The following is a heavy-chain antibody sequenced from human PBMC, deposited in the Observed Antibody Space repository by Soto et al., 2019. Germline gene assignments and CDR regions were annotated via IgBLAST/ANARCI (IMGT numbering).Heavy chain of an antibody. CDR1: GGTFSSYA. Sequence: ASVKVSCKASGGTFSSYAISWVRQAPGQGLEWMGGIIPIFGTANYAQKFQGRVTITADESTSTAYMELSSLRSEDTAVYYCARDTTSSIEMATIKAWNFDYWGQGTLVTVSS. D-gene: IGHD5-12*01. CDR3: ARDTTSSIEMATIKAWNFDY. V-gene: IGHV1-69*13. CDR2: IIPIFGTA. J-gene: IGHJ4*02.